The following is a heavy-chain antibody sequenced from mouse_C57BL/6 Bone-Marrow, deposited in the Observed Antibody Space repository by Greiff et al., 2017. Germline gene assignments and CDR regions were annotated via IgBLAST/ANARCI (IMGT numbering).Heavy chain of an antibody. J-gene: IGHJ4*01. CDR2: IKTYNGNT. Sequence: QVQLQQSGAELVRPGVSVKISCKASGYTFTDCALHWVKQRPAQRLEWIGVIKTYNGNTHYNQRFKGKATMTVDKSSSTAYMELARVTSEDSAIYYCARDVGGYFEALDYWGQGTSVTVSS. CDR3: ARDVGGYFEALDY. V-gene: IGHV1S137*01. CDR1: GYTFTDCA. D-gene: IGHD1-1*02.